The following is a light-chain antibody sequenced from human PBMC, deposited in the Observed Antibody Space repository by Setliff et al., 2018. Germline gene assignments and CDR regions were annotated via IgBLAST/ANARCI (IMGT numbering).Light chain of an antibody. CDR1: SNDVGAYNY. V-gene: IGLV2-8*01. CDR2: EVT. Sequence: QSVLTQPPSASGSPGQSLTISCTGTSNDVGAYNYVSWYQQHPGKAPKLMIYEVTKRPSGVPDRFSGSESGNTASLTVPGLQGEDEADYYCSSYASSINPYVFGTGTKVTVL. CDR3: SSYASSINPYV. J-gene: IGLJ1*01.